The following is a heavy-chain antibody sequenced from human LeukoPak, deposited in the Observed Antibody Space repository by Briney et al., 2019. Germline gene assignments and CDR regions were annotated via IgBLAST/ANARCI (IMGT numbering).Heavy chain of an antibody. J-gene: IGHJ6*03. CDR1: GFTFSSYV. CDR3: AKDFNLMTTVTPTNMDV. V-gene: IGHV3-30*02. CDR2: TRYDGSNK. D-gene: IGHD4-11*01. Sequence: PGGSLRLSCAASGFTFSSYVMHWVRQAPGKGLEWVAFTRYDGSNKHYADSVKGRFTISRDNSKNTLYLQMNSLRAEDTAMYYCAKDFNLMTTVTPTNMDVWGKGTTVTVSS.